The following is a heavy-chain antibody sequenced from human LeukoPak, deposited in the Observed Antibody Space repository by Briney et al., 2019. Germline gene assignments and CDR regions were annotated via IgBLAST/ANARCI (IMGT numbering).Heavy chain of an antibody. CDR2: INHSGST. D-gene: IGHD3-22*01. J-gene: IGHJ3*02. Sequence: SETLSLTCAVYGGSFSGYYWSWIRQPPGKGLEWIGEINHSGSTYYNPSLKSRVTISVDTSKNQFSLKLSSVTAADTAVYYCARHRMYYYDSSGRGVADAFDIWGQGTMVTVSS. CDR3: ARHRMYYYDSSGRGVADAFDI. CDR1: GGSFSGYY. V-gene: IGHV4-34*01.